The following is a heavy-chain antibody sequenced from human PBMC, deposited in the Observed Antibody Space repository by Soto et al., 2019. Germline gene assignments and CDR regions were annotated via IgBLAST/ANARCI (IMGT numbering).Heavy chain of an antibody. Sequence: XGSLRLSCAASGFTLSSYAMSWVRQAPGKGLEWVSAISGSGGSTYYADSVKGRFAISRDNSKNTLYLQMNSLRAEDTAVYYCAKAAQLRLRVGSDYWGQGTLVTVSS. CDR2: ISGSGGST. D-gene: IGHD3-10*01. CDR3: AKAAQLRLRVGSDY. V-gene: IGHV3-23*01. J-gene: IGHJ4*02. CDR1: GFTLSSYA.